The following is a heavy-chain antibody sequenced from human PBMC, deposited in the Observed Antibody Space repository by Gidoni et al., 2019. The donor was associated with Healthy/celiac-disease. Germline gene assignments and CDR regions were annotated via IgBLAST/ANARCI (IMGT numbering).Heavy chain of an antibody. Sequence: EVQLVESGGGLVKPGGSLRLSCAASGFTFSNAWMSWVRQAPGKGLEWVGRIKSKTDGGTTDYAAPVKGRFTISRDDSKNTLYLQMNSRKTEDTAVYYCTTDPQWLPLVDYWGQGTLVTVSS. V-gene: IGHV3-15*01. CDR1: GFTFSNAW. CDR3: TTDPQWLPLVDY. D-gene: IGHD6-19*01. J-gene: IGHJ4*02. CDR2: IKSKTDGGTT.